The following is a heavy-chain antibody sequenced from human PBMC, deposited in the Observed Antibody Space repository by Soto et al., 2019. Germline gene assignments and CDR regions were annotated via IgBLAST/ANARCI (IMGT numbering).Heavy chain of an antibody. CDR3: ARGGRGERVDGDYFDY. V-gene: IGHV4-4*02. Sequence: QVQLQESGPGLVKPSGTLSLTCAVSGDAITNGYWWTWVRQSPEKGLEWLGETNHSGTLNYNPSLRSRVAISVDRSKNQFSLNLIALTAADTAIYYCARGGRGERVDGDYFDYWGQGILVTVSS. D-gene: IGHD2-15*01. CDR2: TNHSGTL. CDR1: GDAITNGYW. J-gene: IGHJ4*02.